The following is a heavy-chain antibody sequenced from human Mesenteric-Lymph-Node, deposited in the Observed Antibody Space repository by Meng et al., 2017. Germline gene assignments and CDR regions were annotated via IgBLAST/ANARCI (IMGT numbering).Heavy chain of an antibody. CDR2: ISGSGGST. D-gene: IGHD6-19*01. CDR1: VFTFSSYA. Sequence: LKISSAASVFTFSSYAMSWVRQAPGQGLEWVSAISGSGGSTYYADSVKGRFTVSRDNSKNTLYLQMNSLRAEDTDVYYCAKDLTVAGNHPYYYYGMDVWGQGTTVTVSS. J-gene: IGHJ6*02. V-gene: IGHV3-23*01. CDR3: AKDLTVAGNHPYYYYGMDV.